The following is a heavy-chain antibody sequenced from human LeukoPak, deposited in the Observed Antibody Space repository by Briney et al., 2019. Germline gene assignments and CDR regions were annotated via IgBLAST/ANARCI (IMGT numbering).Heavy chain of an antibody. Sequence: GGSLRLSCAASGFTFSDYYMSWIRQAPGKGLEWVSYISSSGSTIYYADSVKGRFTISRDNAKNSLYLQMNSLRAEDTAVYYCARLDTIFGVVYYYMDVWGKGTTATVSS. CDR2: ISSSGSTI. V-gene: IGHV3-11*01. CDR1: GFTFSDYY. D-gene: IGHD3-3*01. CDR3: ARLDTIFGVVYYYMDV. J-gene: IGHJ6*03.